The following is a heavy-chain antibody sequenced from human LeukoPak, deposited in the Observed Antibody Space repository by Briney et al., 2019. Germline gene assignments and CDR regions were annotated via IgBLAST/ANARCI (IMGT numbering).Heavy chain of an antibody. CDR3: AKVSSGWTDGGTFDY. V-gene: IGHV3-23*01. CDR2: ISDSGGTR. J-gene: IGHJ4*02. CDR1: GFTFSSFA. D-gene: IGHD6-19*01. Sequence: GGSLRLSCVASGFTFSSFAMSWVRQAPGKGLEWVSGISDSGGTRFYTDSVKGRFTISRDNSKNTLYLQMNSLRAEDTAVYYCAKVSSGWTDGGTFDYWGQGTLVTVSS.